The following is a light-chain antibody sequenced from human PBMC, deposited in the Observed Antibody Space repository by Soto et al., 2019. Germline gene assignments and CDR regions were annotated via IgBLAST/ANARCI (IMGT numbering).Light chain of an antibody. CDR3: QQYNNWPLRT. Sequence: DIQMTQSPSTLSGSVGDRVTITCRASQTISSWLAWYQQKPGKAPKLLIYKASTLKSGVPSRFSGSGSGTEFTLTISSLQSEDFAVYYCQQYNNWPLRTFGQGTKVDIK. J-gene: IGKJ1*01. CDR2: KAS. CDR1: QTISSW. V-gene: IGKV1-5*03.